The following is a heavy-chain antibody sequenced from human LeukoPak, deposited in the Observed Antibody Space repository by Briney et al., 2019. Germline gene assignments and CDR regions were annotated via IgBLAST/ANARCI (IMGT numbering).Heavy chain of an antibody. CDR2: ISDSGGGT. J-gene: IGHJ6*02. D-gene: IGHD3-3*01. CDR1: GFTFSSYV. CDR3: ARVLENYYYYGMDV. Sequence: PGGSLRLSCAASGFTFSSYVMSWVRQAPGKGLEWVSTISDSGGGTYYADSVKGRFTISRDNSKNTLDLQMNSLRAEDTAVYYCARVLENYYYYGMDVWGQGTTVTVSS. V-gene: IGHV3-23*01.